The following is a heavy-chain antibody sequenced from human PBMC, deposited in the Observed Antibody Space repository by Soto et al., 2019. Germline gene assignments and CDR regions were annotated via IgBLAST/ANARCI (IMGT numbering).Heavy chain of an antibody. J-gene: IGHJ4*02. CDR2: IFYSWNT. Sequence: SETLSLTCTVSGDSITRSNFYWGWIRQPPGKGLEWLGSIFYSWNTNYNPSFKSRLPMSADTSKNQFSLKLSSVTAADTAVYYCARGPYSSGWYVVDYWGQGTLVTVSS. V-gene: IGHV4-39*07. CDR3: ARGPYSSGWYVVDY. CDR1: GDSITRSNFY. D-gene: IGHD6-19*01.